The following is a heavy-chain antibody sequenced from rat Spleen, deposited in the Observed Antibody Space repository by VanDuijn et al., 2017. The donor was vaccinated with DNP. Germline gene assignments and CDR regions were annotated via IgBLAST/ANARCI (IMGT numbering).Heavy chain of an antibody. D-gene: IGHD1-11*01. CDR2: ISYEGSSI. J-gene: IGHJ2*01. CDR3: ARGDYGTFDY. V-gene: IGHV5-31*01. Sequence: EVQLVESGGGLVQPGRSLKLSCVTSGFTFKNYWMTWIRQVPGKGLEWIASISYEGSSIHYGNSVKGRFTISRDTAKSTLYLQMNSLRSEDMATYYCARGDYGTFDYWGQGVMVTVSS. CDR1: GFTFKNYW.